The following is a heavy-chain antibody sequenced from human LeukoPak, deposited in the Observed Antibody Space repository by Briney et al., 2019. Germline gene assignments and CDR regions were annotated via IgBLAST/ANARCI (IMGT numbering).Heavy chain of an antibody. CDR1: GFTFSSYS. D-gene: IGHD1-1*01. V-gene: IGHV3-21*01. CDR2: ISSSSSYI. CDR3: ARVNWNYAFDI. J-gene: IGHJ3*02. Sequence: GGSLRLSCAASGFTFSSYSMNWVRQAPGKGLEWVSSISSSSSYIYYADSVKGRFTISRGNAKNSLYLQMNSLRAEDTAVYYCARVNWNYAFDIWGQGTMVTVSS.